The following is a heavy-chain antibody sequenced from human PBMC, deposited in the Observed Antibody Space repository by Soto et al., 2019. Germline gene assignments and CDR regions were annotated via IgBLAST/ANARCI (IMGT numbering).Heavy chain of an antibody. V-gene: IGHV3-23*01. Sequence: PVGSLRLSCAASGFTFSSYAMSWFRQAPGKGLEWVSAISGSGGSTYYADSVKGRFTISRDNSKNTLYLQMNSLRAEDTAVYYCAKDYLFGDDTPPDYWGQGTLVTVSS. CDR2: ISGSGGST. J-gene: IGHJ4*02. CDR1: GFTFSSYA. D-gene: IGHD2-21*02. CDR3: AKDYLFGDDTPPDY.